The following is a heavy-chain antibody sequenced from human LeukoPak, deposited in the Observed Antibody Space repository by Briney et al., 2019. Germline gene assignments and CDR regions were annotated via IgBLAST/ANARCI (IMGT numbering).Heavy chain of an antibody. CDR3: ARYALGSSYFDY. CDR2: IIPIFGSA. V-gene: IGHV1-69*01. CDR1: GDIFSNSG. J-gene: IGHJ4*02. Sequence: GSSVEVSCKASGDIFSNSGITWVRQAPGQGLEWMGGIIPIFGSANYAQKFQGRITVTADESTSTGYMELSSLRSEDTAVYFCARYALGSSYFDYWGQGTLVTVSS. D-gene: IGHD6-6*01.